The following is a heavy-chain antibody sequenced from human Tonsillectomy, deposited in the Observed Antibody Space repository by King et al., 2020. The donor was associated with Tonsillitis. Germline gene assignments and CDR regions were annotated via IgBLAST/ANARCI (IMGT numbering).Heavy chain of an antibody. V-gene: IGHV4-31*03. Sequence: VQLQESGPGLVKPSQTLSLTCTVSGGSISSGGYYWSWIRQRPGKGLEWIGYIYYSGSTYYNPSLKSRLTISVDTSKNQFSLKLSSVTAADTAVYYCASDFTIFVVVADAFEIWGQGTMVTVSA. CDR3: ASDFTIFVVVADAFEI. CDR2: IYYSGST. D-gene: IGHD3-3*01. J-gene: IGHJ3*02. CDR1: GGSISSGGYY.